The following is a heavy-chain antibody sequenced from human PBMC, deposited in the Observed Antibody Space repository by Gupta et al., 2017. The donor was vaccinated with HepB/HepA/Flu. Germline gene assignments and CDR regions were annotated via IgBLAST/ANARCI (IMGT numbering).Heavy chain of an antibody. J-gene: IGHJ2*01. CDR1: GYHFNRYD. CDR2: ISAYNGNT. V-gene: IGHV1-18*01. D-gene: IGHD4-17*01. CDR3: ARGTTVTRNPLYWYFDL. Sequence: VELVQSGAEVKMPGASVKVSCRAYGYHFNRYDISWLRMAPGQGLEGMGWISAYNGNTNYAQKFQGRVIMTTDASTSTAYMELRSLRSDDAAVYYCARGTTVTRNPLYWYFDLWGRGTLVTVSS.